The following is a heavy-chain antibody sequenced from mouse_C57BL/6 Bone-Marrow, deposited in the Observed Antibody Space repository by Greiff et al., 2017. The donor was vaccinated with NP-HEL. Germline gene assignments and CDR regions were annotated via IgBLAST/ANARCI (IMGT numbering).Heavy chain of an antibody. J-gene: IGHJ2*01. CDR1: GYTFTNYW. D-gene: IGHD3-2*02. Sequence: QVQLQQPGTELVKPGASVKLSCKASGYTFTNYWMYWVKQRPGQGLEWIGNINPSNGGTNYNEKFKNKATLTVDKSSSTAYMQLSSLTSEDSAVYKCARDSGYAFDYWGQGTTLTVSS. CDR3: ARDSGYAFDY. V-gene: IGHV1-53*01. CDR2: INPSNGGT.